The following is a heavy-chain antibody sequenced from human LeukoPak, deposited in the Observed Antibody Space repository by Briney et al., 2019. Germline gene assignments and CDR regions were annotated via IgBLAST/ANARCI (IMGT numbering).Heavy chain of an antibody. CDR1: GFTFSCYW. D-gene: IGHD5-24*01. V-gene: IGHV3-74*01. Sequence: GGSLRLSCAASGFTFSCYWMHWVRQVPGKGLVWVSRIDNDGSSTSYADSVKGRFTISRDNAKNTLYLQMNSLRAEDTAVYYCVRVRRDGSPGAFDIWGQGTMVTVSS. CDR2: IDNDGSST. J-gene: IGHJ3*02. CDR3: VRVRRDGSPGAFDI.